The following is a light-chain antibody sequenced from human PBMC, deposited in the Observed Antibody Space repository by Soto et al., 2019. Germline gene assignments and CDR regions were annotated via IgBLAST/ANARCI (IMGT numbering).Light chain of an antibody. CDR1: QSISSY. Sequence: DIQMTQSPSSLSASVGDRVTITCRASQSISSYLNWYQQKPGKAPKLLIYAASSLQSGVPSRFSGSGSGTDFTLTISSLQPEDFATYYCQQSYSTSPITFGQGTRLKIK. CDR2: AAS. V-gene: IGKV1-39*01. J-gene: IGKJ5*01. CDR3: QQSYSTSPIT.